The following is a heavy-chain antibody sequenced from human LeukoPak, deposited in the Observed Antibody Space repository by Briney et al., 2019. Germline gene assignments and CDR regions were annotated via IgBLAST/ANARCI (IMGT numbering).Heavy chain of an antibody. CDR3: ARDFDRAGDYHHFDF. CDR2: IKFDGTAT. Sequence: GGSLRLSCSGFGFTLRSFWRGRVRQAPGKGVEWVANIKFDGTATNYVDSVRGRFTVSRDNAKNSLYLQMDSLRAEDTAVYYCARDFDRAGDYHHFDFWGQGTLVTVSS. V-gene: IGHV3-7*01. CDR1: GFTLRSFW. D-gene: IGHD3-9*01. J-gene: IGHJ4*02.